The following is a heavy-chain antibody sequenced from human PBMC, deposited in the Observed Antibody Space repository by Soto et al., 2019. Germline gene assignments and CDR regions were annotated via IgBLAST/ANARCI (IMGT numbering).Heavy chain of an antibody. CDR3: AKERTAFVMGASTIGYFDG. D-gene: IGHD1-26*01. CDR1: GFTFSSYG. V-gene: IGHV3-30*18. CDR2: LSYDESNE. J-gene: IGHJ4*02. Sequence: QVQLVESGGGVVQPGRSLRLSCAASGFTFSSYGMHWVRQAPGKGLEWVSLLSYDESNEYYVDSVKGRFTISRDNSQEKLYLQMNSLTIEYTAMYFCAKERTAFVMGASTIGYFDGWGQGTLVTVSS.